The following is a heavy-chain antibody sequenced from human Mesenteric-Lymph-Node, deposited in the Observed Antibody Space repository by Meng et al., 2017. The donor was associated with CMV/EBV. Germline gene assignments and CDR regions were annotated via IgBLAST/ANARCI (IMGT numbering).Heavy chain of an antibody. J-gene: IGHJ6*02. Sequence: GESLKISCAASGFTFSTYWMHWVRQAPGKGLVWVSRINSDGSSTSYADSVRGRFTISRDNSRNTLYLQMNTLRAEDTAIYYCAKILPAHIASYYHAMDVWGQGTTVTVSS. CDR1: GFTFSTYW. CDR3: AKILPAHIASYYHAMDV. CDR2: INSDGSST. D-gene: IGHD2-2*01. V-gene: IGHV3-74*01.